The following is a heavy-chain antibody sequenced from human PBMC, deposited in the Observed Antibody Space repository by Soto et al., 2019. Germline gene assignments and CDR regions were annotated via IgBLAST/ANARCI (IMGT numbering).Heavy chain of an antibody. Sequence: PGGSLRLSSAASGFSISDYGMEWVRQAPGKGLEWVALISYDGSNTYYADSVKGRFTISRDNSKDTLFLQMTGLRREDTAVYYCAKGAGDRLSLGMDVWGEGATVTVSS. J-gene: IGHJ6*03. CDR1: GFSISDYG. V-gene: IGHV3-30*18. CDR3: AKGAGDRLSLGMDV. D-gene: IGHD1-26*01. CDR2: ISYDGSNT.